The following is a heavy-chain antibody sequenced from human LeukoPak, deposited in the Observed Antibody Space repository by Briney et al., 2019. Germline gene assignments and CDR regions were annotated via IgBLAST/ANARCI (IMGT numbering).Heavy chain of an antibody. J-gene: IGHJ4*02. V-gene: IGHV3-23*01. CDR2: ISGSGGRT. Sequence: GGSLRLSCAASGITLSSYGMSWVRQAPGKGLQWVSSISGSGGRTYHADSVKGRFTISRDNSKDTLYLQMNSLRVEDTAVYYCAKDRGNYRAFDYWGQGTLVTVPS. CDR1: GITLSSYG. CDR3: AKDRGNYRAFDY. D-gene: IGHD1-7*01.